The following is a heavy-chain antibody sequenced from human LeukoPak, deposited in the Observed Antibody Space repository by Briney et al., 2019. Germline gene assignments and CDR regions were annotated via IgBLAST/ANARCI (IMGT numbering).Heavy chain of an antibody. CDR2: LSSDGVNK. J-gene: IGHJ4*02. CDR3: AKDKAAVVITTRLDY. D-gene: IGHD3-22*01. CDR1: GFTFSSYP. V-gene: IGHV3-30-3*01. Sequence: GGSLRLSCAASGFTFSSYPMHWVRQTPGKGLQWVAILSSDGVNKRYADSVKGRFTISRDNSKNTLYLQMNSLRAEDTAVYYCAKDKAAVVITTRLDYWGQGTLVTVSS.